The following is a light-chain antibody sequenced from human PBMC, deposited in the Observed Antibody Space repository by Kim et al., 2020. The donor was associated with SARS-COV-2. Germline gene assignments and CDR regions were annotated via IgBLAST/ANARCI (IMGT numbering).Light chain of an antibody. CDR3: TTHANSNYI. J-gene: IGLJ1*01. CDR1: SSGFGGYGGYTY. V-gene: IGLV2-8*01. CDR2: EVT. Sequence: QSALTQPPSASGSPGQSVTISCSGASSGFGGYGGYTYVSWYQQHPGNAPKLIIYEVTKRPSGVRNRFSGSKSGNTAFLTVSGLQAEDEADYYCTTHANSNYIFGTGTKVTVL.